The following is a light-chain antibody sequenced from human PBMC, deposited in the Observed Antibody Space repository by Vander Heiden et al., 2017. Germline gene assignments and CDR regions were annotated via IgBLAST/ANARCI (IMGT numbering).Light chain of an antibody. CDR1: QGISSY. Sequence: IRMTQSPSSFSASTGDRVTITCRASQGISSYLAWYQQKPGKAPKLLIYAASTLQSGVPSRFSGSGSGTDFTLTISYLQSEDFATYYCQQYYSYPLTFGGGTKVEIK. CDR2: AAS. J-gene: IGKJ4*01. V-gene: IGKV1-8*01. CDR3: QQYYSYPLT.